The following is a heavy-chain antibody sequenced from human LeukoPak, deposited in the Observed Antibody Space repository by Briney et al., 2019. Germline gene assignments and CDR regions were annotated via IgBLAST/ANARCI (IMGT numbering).Heavy chain of an antibody. Sequence: GGSLRLSCAASGFTFSSYSMNWVRQAPGKGLEWVSYLSSSSSAIYYADSVKGRFTISRDNAKNSLYLQMNSLRAEDTAVYYCARQNGAGYYYYFDSWGQGTLVTVSS. V-gene: IGHV3-48*01. CDR2: LSSSSSAI. D-gene: IGHD3-22*01. CDR1: GFTFSSYS. J-gene: IGHJ4*02. CDR3: ARQNGAGYYYYFDS.